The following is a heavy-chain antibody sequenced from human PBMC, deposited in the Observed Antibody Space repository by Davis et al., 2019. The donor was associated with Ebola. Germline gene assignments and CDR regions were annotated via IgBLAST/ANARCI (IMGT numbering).Heavy chain of an antibody. D-gene: IGHD3-16*02. V-gene: IGHV3-23*01. CDR3: AKGVFGHLAL. Sequence: PGGSLRLSCAASGFTFTSYTLSWVRQAPGKGLEWVSLLSGSGAKTYSADSVKGRFTISRDSSKNTLSLQMNSLRAEDTAVYYCAKGVFGHLALWGRGTLVTVSS. CDR1: GFTFTSYT. CDR2: LSGSGAKT. J-gene: IGHJ2*01.